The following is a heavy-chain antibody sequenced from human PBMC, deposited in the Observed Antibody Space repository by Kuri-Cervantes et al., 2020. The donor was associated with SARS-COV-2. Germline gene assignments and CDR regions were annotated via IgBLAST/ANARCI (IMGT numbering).Heavy chain of an antibody. CDR1: GFTFSSYD. Sequence: GGSLRLSCAASGFTFSSYDMHWVRQATGKGLEWVSAIGTAGDPYYPGSVKGRFTISRDNSKNTLYLQMNSLRAEDTAVYYCAKDQDLVVVPPAMFGMDVWGQGTTVTVSS. J-gene: IGHJ6*02. D-gene: IGHD2-2*01. V-gene: IGHV3-13*05. CDR3: AKDQDLVVVPPAMFGMDV. CDR2: IGTAGDP.